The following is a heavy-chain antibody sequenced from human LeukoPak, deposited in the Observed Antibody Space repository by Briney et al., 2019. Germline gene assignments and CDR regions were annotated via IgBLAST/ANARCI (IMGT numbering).Heavy chain of an antibody. Sequence: GVSLSLSCAAPGLTFSNYWLQWVREAPGTGLVWVSRISSDGGSTAYADSVKGRFTTARDNSKNTMYLQMNSLRADDTAVYYCVKVGSDTGSYYDYWGQGTLVTVSS. CDR2: ISSDGGST. J-gene: IGHJ4*02. V-gene: IGHV3-74*01. CDR3: VKVGSDTGSYYDY. CDR1: GLTFSNYW. D-gene: IGHD1-26*01.